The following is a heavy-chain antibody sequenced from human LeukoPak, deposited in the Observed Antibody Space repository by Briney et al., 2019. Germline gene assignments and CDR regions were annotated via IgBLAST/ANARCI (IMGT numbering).Heavy chain of an antibody. CDR2: IKQDGSEK. Sequence: PGGSLRLSCAASGFTFSTYRMSWVRQAPGKGLEWVANIKQDGSEKHYVDSVKGRFTISRDNSKNTLYLQMNSLRAEDTAVYYCASPPHQGRYSGSYLDYWGQGTLVTVSS. CDR3: ASPPHQGRYSGSYLDY. D-gene: IGHD1-26*01. V-gene: IGHV3-7*01. J-gene: IGHJ4*02. CDR1: GFTFSTYR.